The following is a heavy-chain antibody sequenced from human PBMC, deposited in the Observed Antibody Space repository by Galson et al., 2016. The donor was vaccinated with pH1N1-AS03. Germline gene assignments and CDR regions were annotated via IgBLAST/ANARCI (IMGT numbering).Heavy chain of an antibody. Sequence: SLRLSCAASGFTFSDFAMHWVRQAPGKGLDWVAVISYDGSNKYYEDSVKGRFNIYRDSSKNTLYLQMNSLRPEDTAMYYCARDYIVGATRGAGTFDVWGHGTMVTVSS. J-gene: IGHJ3*01. CDR1: GFTFSDFA. D-gene: IGHD1-26*01. CDR3: ARDYIVGATRGAGTFDV. CDR2: ISYDGSNK. V-gene: IGHV3-30-3*01.